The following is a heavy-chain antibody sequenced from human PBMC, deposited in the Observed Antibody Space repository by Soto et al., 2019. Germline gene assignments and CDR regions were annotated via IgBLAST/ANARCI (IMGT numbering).Heavy chain of an antibody. J-gene: IGHJ5*02. CDR2: INVYNGNT. CDR1: GYTFTNYG. CDR3: ARGVGSGSSYNQYNWFDP. D-gene: IGHD3-10*01. Sequence: QVQLVQSGGEVKKPGASVKVSCKASGYTFTNYGISWVRQAPGQGLEWMGWINVYNGNTKYAQQVQGRVTMTTDTSKSPAYMELRSLRSDDTAVYSCARGVGSGSSYNQYNWFDPWGQGTLVTVSS. V-gene: IGHV1-18*01.